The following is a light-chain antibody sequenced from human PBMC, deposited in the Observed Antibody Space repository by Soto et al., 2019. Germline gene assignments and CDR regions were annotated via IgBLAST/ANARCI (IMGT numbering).Light chain of an antibody. J-gene: IGKJ5*01. CDR3: QQFNNYLIT. V-gene: IGKV1D-13*01. Sequence: AIQLTQSPSSLSASVGDRVTITCRASQGISSALAWYQQKPGKAPKLLIYDASSLESGVPSRFSGSGSGTDFTLTIRSLQPADFATYYCQQFNNYLITFGQGTRLEIK. CDR1: QGISSA. CDR2: DAS.